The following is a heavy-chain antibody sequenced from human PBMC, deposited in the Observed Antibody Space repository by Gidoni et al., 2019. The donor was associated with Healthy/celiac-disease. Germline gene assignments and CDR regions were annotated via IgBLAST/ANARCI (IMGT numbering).Heavy chain of an antibody. D-gene: IGHD3-9*01. V-gene: IGHV1-3*01. CDR1: GDTFTSYA. J-gene: IGHJ4*02. CDR2: INAGNGNT. Sequence: QVQLVQSGAEVKKPGASVKVSCKASGDTFTSYAMHWVRQAPGQRLEWMGWINAGNGNTKYSQKFQGRVTITRDTSASTAYMELSSLRSEDTAVYYCATGGGILTGASYDYWGQGTLVTVSS. CDR3: ATGGGILTGASYDY.